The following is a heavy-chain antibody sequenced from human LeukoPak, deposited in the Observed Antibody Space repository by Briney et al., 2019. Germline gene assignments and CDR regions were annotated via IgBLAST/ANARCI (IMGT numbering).Heavy chain of an antibody. D-gene: IGHD6-19*01. Sequence: GASVKVSCKASGGTFSSYAISWVRQAPGQGLEWMGGIIPIFGTANYAQKFQGRVTITADKSTSTAYMELSSLRSEDTAVYYCARVIGIAVAGTEWVRWFDPWGQGTLVTVSS. CDR1: GGTFSSYA. J-gene: IGHJ5*02. CDR2: IIPIFGTA. V-gene: IGHV1-69*06. CDR3: ARVIGIAVAGTEWVRWFDP.